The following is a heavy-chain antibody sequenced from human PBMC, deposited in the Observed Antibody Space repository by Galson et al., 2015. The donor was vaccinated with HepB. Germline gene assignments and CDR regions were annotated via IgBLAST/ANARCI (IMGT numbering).Heavy chain of an antibody. CDR3: ARIASGWTHNDY. CDR2: ISAYNGHT. CDR1: GYTFSNYG. V-gene: IGHV1-18*04. D-gene: IGHD6-19*01. J-gene: IGHJ4*02. Sequence: SVKVSCKASGYTFSNYGITWVRQAPGQGLEWMGWISAYNGHTNYAQKLQGRVTMATDTSTTTAYMDLRSLRSDDTAVYYCARIASGWTHNDYWGQGTLVTVSS.